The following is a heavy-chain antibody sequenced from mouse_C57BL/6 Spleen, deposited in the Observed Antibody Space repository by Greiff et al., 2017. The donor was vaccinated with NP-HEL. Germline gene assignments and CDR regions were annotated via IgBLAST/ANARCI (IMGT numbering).Heavy chain of an antibody. Sequence: VQLQQSGAELVRPGASVTLSCKASGYTFTDYEMHWVKQTPVHGLEWIGAIDPETGGTAYNQKFKGKAILTADKSSSTAYMKLHSLTSEDSAVYYCTRKELLAYWGQGTTLTVSS. J-gene: IGHJ2*01. CDR2: IDPETGGT. V-gene: IGHV1-15*01. CDR3: TRKELLAY. D-gene: IGHD1-1*01. CDR1: GYTFTDYE.